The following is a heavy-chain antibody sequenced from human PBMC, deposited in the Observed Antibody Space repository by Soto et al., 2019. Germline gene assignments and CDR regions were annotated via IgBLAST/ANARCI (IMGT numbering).Heavy chain of an antibody. Sequence: SVKVSCKASGGTFSSFVISWVRQAPGQGLEWMGGNIPIFGTANYAQKFQGRVTIIADESTGTTYMELTSLRSEDTAVYYCARAPILVGETTYENYFDYWGQGTLVTVSS. CDR2: NIPIFGTA. V-gene: IGHV1-69*13. J-gene: IGHJ4*02. CDR3: ARAPILVGETTYENYFDY. D-gene: IGHD2-21*01. CDR1: GGTFSSFV.